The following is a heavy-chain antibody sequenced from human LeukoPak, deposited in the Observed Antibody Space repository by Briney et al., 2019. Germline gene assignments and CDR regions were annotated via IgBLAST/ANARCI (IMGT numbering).Heavy chain of an antibody. Sequence: ASVKVSCKTSGYTFTSYYIHWVRQAPGQGLEWMGIINPSGGSTSYAQKFQGRVTMTRDTSTSTVYMYLNSLRSEDMAVYYCARDSLYGVVDYWGQGTLVTVSS. CDR1: GYTFTSYY. D-gene: IGHD4-17*01. CDR3: ARDSLYGVVDY. CDR2: INPSGGST. J-gene: IGHJ4*02. V-gene: IGHV1-46*01.